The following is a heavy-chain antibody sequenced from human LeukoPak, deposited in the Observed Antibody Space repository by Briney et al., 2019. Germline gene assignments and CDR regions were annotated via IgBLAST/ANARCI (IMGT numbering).Heavy chain of an antibody. V-gene: IGHV4-34*01. D-gene: IGHD6-19*01. J-gene: IGHJ4*02. CDR2: INHSGST. CDR3: ARVPYSSAWYSYFDS. CDR1: GGSFSGYY. Sequence: SETLSLTCAVYGGSFSGYYWSWIRQPPGKGLEWIGEINHSGSTNYNPSLKSRVIISVDTSKNQFSLNLSSVTAADTAVHYCARVPYSSAWYSYFDSWGQGTLVTVSS.